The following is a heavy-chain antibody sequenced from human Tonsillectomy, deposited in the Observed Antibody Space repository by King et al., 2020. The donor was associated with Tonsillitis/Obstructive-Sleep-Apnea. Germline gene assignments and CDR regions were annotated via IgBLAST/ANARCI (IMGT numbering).Heavy chain of an antibody. CDR2: ISPYSGDT. CDR3: ARDSMSHYYDSSAYYTFDY. CDR1: GYTFTNYG. D-gene: IGHD3-22*01. Sequence: QLVQSGGEVKKPGASVKVSCKASGYTFTNYGISWVRQAPGQGLEWMGWISPYSGDTNYAQKLQGRLTMTTGTSTSTAYMELRSLRSDDTAVYYCARDSMSHYYDSSAYYTFDYWGQGILVTVSS. J-gene: IGHJ4*02. V-gene: IGHV1-18*01.